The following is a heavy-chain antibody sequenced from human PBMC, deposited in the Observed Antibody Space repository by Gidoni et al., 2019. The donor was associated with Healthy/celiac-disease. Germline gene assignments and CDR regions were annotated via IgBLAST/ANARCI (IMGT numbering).Heavy chain of an antibody. Sequence: EVQLVESGGGLVKPGGSLRLSCAASGFTFSNAWMSWVRQAPGKGLEWVGRIKSKTDGGTTDYAAPVKGRFTISRDDSKNTLYLQMNSLKTEDTAVYYCTTAFYCSSTSCSLEGFDYWGQGTLVTVSS. CDR1: GFTFSNAW. CDR3: TTAFYCSSTSCSLEGFDY. V-gene: IGHV3-15*01. D-gene: IGHD2-2*01. CDR2: IKSKTDGGTT. J-gene: IGHJ4*02.